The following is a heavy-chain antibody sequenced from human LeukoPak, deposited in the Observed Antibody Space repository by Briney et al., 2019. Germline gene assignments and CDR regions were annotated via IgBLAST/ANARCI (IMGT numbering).Heavy chain of an antibody. Sequence: GGSLRLSCAASGFTFSGSAMHWVRQASGKGLEWVGRIRSKADSYATAYAAPVKGRFTISRDDSKNTAYLQMNSLKPEDTAVYYCTSRGYPFDYWGQGTLVTVSS. J-gene: IGHJ4*02. CDR1: GFTFSGSA. D-gene: IGHD3-22*01. CDR3: TSRGYPFDY. CDR2: IRSKADSYAT. V-gene: IGHV3-73*01.